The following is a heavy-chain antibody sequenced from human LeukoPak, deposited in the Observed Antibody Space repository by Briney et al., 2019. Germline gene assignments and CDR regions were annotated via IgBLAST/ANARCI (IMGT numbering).Heavy chain of an antibody. CDR2: IIPILGIA. D-gene: IGHD6-13*01. V-gene: IGHV1-69*04. CDR3: AKDSIAAAGPDY. J-gene: IGHJ4*02. CDR1: GGTFSSYA. Sequence: SVKVPCKASGGTFSSYAISWVRQAPGQGLEWMGRIIPILGIANYAQKFQGRVTITADKSTSTAYMELSSLRSEDTAVYYCAKDSIAAAGPDYWGQGTLVTVSS.